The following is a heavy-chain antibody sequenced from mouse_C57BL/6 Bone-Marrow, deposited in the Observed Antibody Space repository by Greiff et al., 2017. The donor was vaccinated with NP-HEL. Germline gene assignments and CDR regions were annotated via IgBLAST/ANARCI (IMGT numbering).Heavy chain of an antibody. CDR1: GYSITSGYY. J-gene: IGHJ1*03. V-gene: IGHV3-6*01. Sequence: ESGPGLVKPSQSLSLTCSVTGYSITSGYYWNWIRQFPGNKLEWMGYISYDGSNNYNPSLKNRISITRDTSKNQFFLKLNSVTTEDTATYYCAREVARDWYFDVWGTGTTVTVSS. CDR3: AREVARDWYFDV. D-gene: IGHD1-1*02. CDR2: ISYDGSN.